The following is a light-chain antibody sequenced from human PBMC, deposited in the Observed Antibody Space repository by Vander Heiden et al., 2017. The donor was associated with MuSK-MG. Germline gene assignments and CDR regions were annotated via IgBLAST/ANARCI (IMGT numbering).Light chain of an antibody. CDR2: AAS. J-gene: IGKJ5*01. CDR1: QGISSY. V-gene: IGKV1-8*01. Sequence: AIRMIQSPSSFSASTGDRVTITCRASQGISSYLAWYQQKPGKAPKLLIYAASTLQSGVPSRFSGSGSGTDFTLTISCLQSEDFATYYCQQDDSYPITFGQGTRLXIK. CDR3: QQDDSYPIT.